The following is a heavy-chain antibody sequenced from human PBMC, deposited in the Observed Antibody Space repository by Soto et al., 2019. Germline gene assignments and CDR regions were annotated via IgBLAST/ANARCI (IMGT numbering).Heavy chain of an antibody. CDR1: GGSFSGYY. Sequence: SEALSLTWAGYGGSFSGYYCSWIRQPPGKGLEWIGEINHSGSTNYNPSLKSRVTISVDTSKNQFSLKLSSVTAADTAVYYCARYSYGYHYYYGTDVWGQGTTVT. D-gene: IGHD5-18*01. CDR2: INHSGST. J-gene: IGHJ6*02. V-gene: IGHV4-34*01. CDR3: ARYSYGYHYYYGTDV.